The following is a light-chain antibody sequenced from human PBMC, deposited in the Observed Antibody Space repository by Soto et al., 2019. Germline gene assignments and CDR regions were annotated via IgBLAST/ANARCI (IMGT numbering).Light chain of an antibody. Sequence: DIQVTQSPSFLSASVGDRVTITCRASRGISTSLAWYQQKPGKAPNLLIYAPSTLQSGVPSRFGGSGSGTEFTLTIRGLQAEDLETYYCQQLYTYPLTFGGGTTVDI. CDR2: APS. J-gene: IGKJ4*01. CDR3: QQLYTYPLT. CDR1: RGISTS. V-gene: IGKV1-9*01.